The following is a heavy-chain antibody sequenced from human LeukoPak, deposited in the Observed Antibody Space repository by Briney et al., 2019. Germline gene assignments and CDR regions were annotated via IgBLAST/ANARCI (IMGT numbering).Heavy chain of an antibody. V-gene: IGHV3-30*03. CDR3: ARDGGLPYYDSSGYLFDY. CDR2: ISYDGSNK. Sequence: GRSLRLSCAASGFTFSSYGMHWVRQAPGKGLEWVALISYDGSNKYYADSVKGRFTISRDNSKNTLYLQMNSLRAEDTAVYYCARDGGLPYYDSSGYLFDYWGQGTLVTVSS. D-gene: IGHD3-22*01. CDR1: GFTFSSYG. J-gene: IGHJ4*02.